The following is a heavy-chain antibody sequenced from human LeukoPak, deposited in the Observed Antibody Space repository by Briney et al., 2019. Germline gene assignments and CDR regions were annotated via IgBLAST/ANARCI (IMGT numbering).Heavy chain of an antibody. Sequence: PSETLSLTCSVSGGSMSPYYWNWIRQPPGKGLEWIGYQYYSGATDYNPSLKSRVTFSVDTSKNLFSLKLSSVTAADTAVYYCAIAQGYCSGGSCRGDAFDIWGQGTMVTVSS. D-gene: IGHD2-15*01. CDR3: AIAQGYCSGGSCRGDAFDI. CDR2: QYYSGAT. CDR1: GGSMSPYY. J-gene: IGHJ3*02. V-gene: IGHV4-59*12.